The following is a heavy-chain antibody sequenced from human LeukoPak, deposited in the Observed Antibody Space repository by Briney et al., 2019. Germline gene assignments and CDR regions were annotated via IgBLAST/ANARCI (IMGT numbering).Heavy chain of an antibody. CDR1: GGSVSGYY. D-gene: IGHD2-2*03. Sequence: SETLSLTCTVSGGSVSGYYWSWIRQPPGKGLEFIGYIYYTRITKYNPTLKSRVTISVDTSKNHFSLKLRSVTAADTAVYYCARHGYQGGPDSEYWGQGTLVTVSS. CDR2: IYYTRIT. V-gene: IGHV4-59*08. J-gene: IGHJ4*02. CDR3: ARHGYQGGPDSEY.